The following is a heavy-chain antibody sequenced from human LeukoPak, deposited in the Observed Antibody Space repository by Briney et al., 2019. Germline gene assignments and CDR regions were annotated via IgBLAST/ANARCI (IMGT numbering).Heavy chain of an antibody. V-gene: IGHV1-2*02. D-gene: IGHD1-26*01. CDR3: ASEGIVGATPFDY. CDR2: INPNSGGT. Sequence: VKVSCKASGYTFTAYYMHWVRQAPGQGLEWMGWINPNSGGTNYVQKFQGRVTITRDTSISTTYMELSRLRSDDTAVYYCASEGIVGATPFDYWGQGTLVTVSS. CDR1: GYTFTAYY. J-gene: IGHJ4*02.